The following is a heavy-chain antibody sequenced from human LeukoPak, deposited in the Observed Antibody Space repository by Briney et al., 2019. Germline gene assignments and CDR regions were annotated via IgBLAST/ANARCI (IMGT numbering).Heavy chain of an antibody. CDR1: GGTSNSHA. J-gene: IGHJ4*02. Sequence: GASVKVSCKASGGTSNSHAISWVRQAPGQGLEWMGRIIPNLGTTNRAQNFQDRVTLTADKSTNTAYMALTSLTSDDTAVYYCATTNDGGGYQWGDFFDFWGQGTLVTAAS. D-gene: IGHD3-22*01. V-gene: IGHV1-69*04. CDR3: ATTNDGGGYQWGDFFDF. CDR2: IIPNLGTT.